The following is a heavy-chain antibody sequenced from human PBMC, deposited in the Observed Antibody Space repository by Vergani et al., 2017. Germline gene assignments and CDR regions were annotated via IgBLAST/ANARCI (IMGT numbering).Heavy chain of an antibody. Sequence: QVQLVQSGAEVKKPGSSVKVSCKASGGTFSSYAISWVRQAPGQGLEWMGGIIPIFGTANYAQKFQGRVTITADESTSTAYMELSSLRSEDTAVYYCAGDRYSYGRGYYYYYMDVWGKGTTVTVSS. D-gene: IGHD5-18*01. V-gene: IGHV1-69*12. CDR1: GGTFSSYA. CDR3: AGDRYSYGRGYYYYYMDV. CDR2: IIPIFGTA. J-gene: IGHJ6*03.